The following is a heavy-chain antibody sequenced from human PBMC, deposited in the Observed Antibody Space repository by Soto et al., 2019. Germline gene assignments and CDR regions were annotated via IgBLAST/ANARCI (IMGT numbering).Heavy chain of an antibody. D-gene: IGHD2-15*01. CDR3: VRTSLVVAAATREDY. Sequence: EVQLVESGGGLVQPGESLRLSCAASGFTFSSYWMHWVRQAPGKGLVWVSRINSDGSSTSYAGSVKGRFTISRDNAKNTLYLQTSILRAEDTAVYYCVRTSLVVAAATREDYWGQGTLVTVSS. CDR1: GFTFSSYW. V-gene: IGHV3-74*01. J-gene: IGHJ4*02. CDR2: INSDGSST.